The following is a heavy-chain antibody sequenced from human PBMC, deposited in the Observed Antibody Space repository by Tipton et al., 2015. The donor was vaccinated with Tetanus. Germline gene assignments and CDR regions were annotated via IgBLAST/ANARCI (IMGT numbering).Heavy chain of an antibody. D-gene: IGHD2-21*01. V-gene: IGHV1-69*06. Sequence: LVQSGAEVKKPGSSVKVSCKASGGTFSSYAISWVRQAPGLGLEWMGGIIPIFGTANYAQKFQGRVTITADKSTSTAYMELSSVRFGGTAVYYCGRAGPLGFGFASPRDAFDFWVQGRMVCCSS. CDR1: GGTFSSYA. J-gene: IGHJ3*01. CDR3: GRAGPLGFGFASPRDAFDF. CDR2: IIPIFGTA.